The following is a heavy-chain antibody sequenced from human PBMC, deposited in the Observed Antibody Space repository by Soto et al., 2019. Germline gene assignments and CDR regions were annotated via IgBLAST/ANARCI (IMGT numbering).Heavy chain of an antibody. V-gene: IGHV1-8*01. J-gene: IGHJ6*02. CDR3: ARWPDGYYYYGMDV. CDR1: GYTFTSYD. CDR2: MNPNSGNT. Sequence: QVQLVQSGAEVKKPGASVKVSCKASGYTFTSYDINWVRQATGQGLEWMGWMNPNSGNTGYAQKFQGRVTMTRNTSLSTAYMELSILRSEDTAVYYCARWPDGYYYYGMDVWGQGTTVTVSS.